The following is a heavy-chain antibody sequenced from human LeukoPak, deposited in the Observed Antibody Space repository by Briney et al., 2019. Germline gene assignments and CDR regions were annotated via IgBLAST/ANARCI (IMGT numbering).Heavy chain of an antibody. CDR2: ISYDGSNK. V-gene: IGHV3-30-3*01. J-gene: IGHJ5*02. CDR3: ARDLIVIAAAGSNWFDP. CDR1: GFTFSSYA. Sequence: GSLRLSCAASGFTFSSYAMHWVRQAPGKGLEWVAVISYDGSNKYYADSVKGRFTISRDNSKNTLYLQMNSLRAEGTAVYYCARDLIVIAAAGSNWFDPWGQGTLVTVSS. D-gene: IGHD6-13*01.